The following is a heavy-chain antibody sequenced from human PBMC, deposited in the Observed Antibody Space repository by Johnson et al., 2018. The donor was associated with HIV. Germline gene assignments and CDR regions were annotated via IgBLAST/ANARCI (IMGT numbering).Heavy chain of an antibody. V-gene: IGHV3-64*01. CDR1: GFTFSSYA. CDR2: ISSNGGST. Sequence: VQLVESGGGVVQPGRSLRLSCAASGFTFSSYAIHWVRQAPGKGLEYVSAISSNGGSTYYANSVKGRFTISRDNSKNTLYLQMGSLRAEDMAVYYCARASDAFDIWGQGTMVTVSS. J-gene: IGHJ3*02. CDR3: ARASDAFDI.